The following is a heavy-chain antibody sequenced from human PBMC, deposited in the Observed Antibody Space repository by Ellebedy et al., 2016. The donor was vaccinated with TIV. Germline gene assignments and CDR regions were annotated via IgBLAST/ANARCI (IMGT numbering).Heavy chain of an antibody. CDR3: ATRGRFGDSYGRYYGMDV. D-gene: IGHD3-10*01. CDR1: RYTLTELS. Sequence: ASVKVSXKVSRYTLTELSMHWVRQAPGKGLEWMGGFDPEDGETIYAQKFQGRVTMTEDTSTDTAYMELSSLRSEDTAVYYCATRGRFGDSYGRYYGMDVWGQGTTVTVSS. V-gene: IGHV1-24*01. J-gene: IGHJ6*02. CDR2: FDPEDGET.